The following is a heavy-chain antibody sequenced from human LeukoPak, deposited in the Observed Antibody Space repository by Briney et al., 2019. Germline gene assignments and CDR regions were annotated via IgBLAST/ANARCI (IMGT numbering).Heavy chain of an antibody. Sequence: PGGSLRLSCVASGFIFSDYSMDWVRQAPGKGLEWVAVISYDGSNKYYADSVKGRFTISRDNSKNTLYLQMNSLRAEDTAVYYCAKAAYGYIDYWGQGTLVTVSS. CDR1: GFIFSDYS. J-gene: IGHJ4*02. D-gene: IGHD4-17*01. CDR2: ISYDGSNK. CDR3: AKAAYGYIDY. V-gene: IGHV3-30*18.